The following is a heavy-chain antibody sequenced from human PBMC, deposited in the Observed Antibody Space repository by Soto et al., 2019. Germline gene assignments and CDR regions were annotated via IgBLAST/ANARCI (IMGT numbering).Heavy chain of an antibody. CDR3: ARRGPGTYFDY. J-gene: IGHJ4*02. CDR2: ISGSGDST. Sequence: PGGSLRLSCTASGFTFDAYGFHWVRQAPGKGLEWVSVISGSGDSTYYADSVKGRFTISRDNSKNTLYLQMNSLRTEDTAVYYCARRGPGTYFDYWGQGTLVTVSS. CDR1: GFTFDAYG. V-gene: IGHV3-23*01. D-gene: IGHD6-13*01.